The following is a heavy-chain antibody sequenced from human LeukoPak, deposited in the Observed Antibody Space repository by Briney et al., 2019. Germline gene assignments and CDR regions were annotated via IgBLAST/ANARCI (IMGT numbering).Heavy chain of an antibody. V-gene: IGHV6-1*01. CDR3: ARGYSSSWAFDY. D-gene: IGHD6-13*01. CDR1: GDSVSSNSAA. J-gene: IGHJ4*02. CDR2: TYYRSKWYT. Sequence: SQTLSLTCALSGDSVSSNSAAWSWIRQSPSRGLEWLGRTYYRSKWYTDYAVSVKSRITIDPDTSKNQFSLQLNSVTPEDTAVYYCARGYSSSWAFDYWGRGTLVTVSS.